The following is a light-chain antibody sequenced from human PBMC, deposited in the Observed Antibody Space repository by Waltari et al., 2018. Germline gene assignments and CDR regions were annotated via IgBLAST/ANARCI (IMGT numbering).Light chain of an antibody. J-gene: IGKJ1*01. V-gene: IGKV3-20*01. Sequence: EIVLTQSPGTLSLSPGERATLSCRASQSVSRSLAWYQQKPGQAPRLLIYDASSMATGIPDRFSGSGSGTDFSLTISRLEPEDFAVYYCQKYVDLPATFGQGTKVEIK. CDR2: DAS. CDR3: QKYVDLPAT. CDR1: QSVSRS.